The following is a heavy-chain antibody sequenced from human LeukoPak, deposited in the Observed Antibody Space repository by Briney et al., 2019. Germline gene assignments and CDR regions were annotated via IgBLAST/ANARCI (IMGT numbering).Heavy chain of an antibody. V-gene: IGHV1-18*01. CDR1: GYTFTDHG. Sequence: ASVKVSCQASGYTFTDHGINWVRQAPGQGLAGMTWISTYNGDTKSAQKFQGRVTMTTDTFTSTAYMELRSLRLDDTAVYYCARGGQYYDSDHWGQGTLVTVSS. CDR2: ISTYNGDT. CDR3: ARGGQYYDSDH. D-gene: IGHD2/OR15-2a*01. J-gene: IGHJ4*02.